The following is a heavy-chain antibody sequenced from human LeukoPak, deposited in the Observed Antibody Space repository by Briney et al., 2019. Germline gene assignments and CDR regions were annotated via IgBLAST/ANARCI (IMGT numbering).Heavy chain of an antibody. V-gene: IGHV1-2*06. CDR1: GYTFIGYY. CDR2: INPNSGGT. CDR3: ARGRREINWFDT. J-gene: IGHJ5*02. Sequence: ASVKVSCKASGYTFIGYYMHWVRQAPGQGLEWMGRINPNSGGTNYAQKFQGRVTMTRDTSISTAYMELSRLRSDDTAVYYCARGRREINWFDTWGQGTLVTVSS.